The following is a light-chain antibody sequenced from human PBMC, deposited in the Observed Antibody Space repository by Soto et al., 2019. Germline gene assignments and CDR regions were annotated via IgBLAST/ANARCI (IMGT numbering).Light chain of an antibody. CDR2: DAS. CDR1: QSVSSSY. J-gene: IGKJ2*01. CDR3: QQYGSSPYT. Sequence: EIVLTQSPGTLSLSPGERATLSCRASQSVSSSYLAWYQQKPGQAPRLLIYDASSRATGIPDRFSGSGSGTDFTLTISRLEPEDFAVYYCQQYGSSPYTFGRGTTLEIK. V-gene: IGKV3-20*01.